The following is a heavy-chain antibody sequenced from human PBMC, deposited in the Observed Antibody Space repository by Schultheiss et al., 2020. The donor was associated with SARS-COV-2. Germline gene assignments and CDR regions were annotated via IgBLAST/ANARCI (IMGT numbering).Heavy chain of an antibody. CDR1: GGSFSGYY. J-gene: IGHJ4*02. D-gene: IGHD7-27*01. V-gene: IGHV4-34*01. CDR3: AIKGRLGIEDY. Sequence: SETLSLTCAVYGGSFSGYYWSWIRQPPGKGLEWIGEINHSGSTYYNPSLKSRVTISVDTSKNQFSLKLSSVTAADTAVYYCAIKGRLGIEDYWGQGTLVTVSS. CDR2: INHSGST.